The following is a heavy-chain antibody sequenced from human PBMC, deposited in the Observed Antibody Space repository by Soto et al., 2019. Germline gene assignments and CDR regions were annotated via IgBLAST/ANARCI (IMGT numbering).Heavy chain of an antibody. Sequence: SGPTLVNPTQTLTLTCTFSGFSLSTNGASVGWIRQPPGKALEWLALIWWDDDKRYSPSLNSRLTISKDTSKNQVVLTMTNMEPVDTATYFCARHRAYPYHFDYWGQGALVTVSS. CDR1: GFSLSTNGAS. CDR3: ARHRAYPYHFDY. J-gene: IGHJ4*02. CDR2: IWWDDDK. V-gene: IGHV2-5*02. D-gene: IGHD3-10*01.